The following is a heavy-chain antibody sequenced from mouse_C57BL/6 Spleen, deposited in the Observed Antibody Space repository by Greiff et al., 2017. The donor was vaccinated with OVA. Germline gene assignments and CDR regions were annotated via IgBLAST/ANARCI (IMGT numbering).Heavy chain of an antibody. D-gene: IGHD1-1*01. CDR3: ARRYYGLYYAMDY. Sequence: VQLQESGAELVRPGASVKLSCKASGYTFTDYYINWVKQRPGQGLEWIARIYPGSGNTYYNEKFKGKATLTAEKSSSTAYMQLSSLTSEDSAVYFCARRYYGLYYAMDYWGQGTSVTVSS. J-gene: IGHJ4*01. V-gene: IGHV1-76*01. CDR1: GYTFTDYY. CDR2: IYPGSGNT.